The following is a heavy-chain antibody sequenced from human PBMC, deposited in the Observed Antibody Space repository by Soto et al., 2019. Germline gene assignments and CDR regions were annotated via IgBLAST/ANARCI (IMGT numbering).Heavy chain of an antibody. CDR3: TTVGLSVGGETETFDY. CDR1: GFTFSKAW. Sequence: EVQLVESGGGLVKPGGSLRLSCATSGFTFSKAWMNWVRQAPGKGLEWVGRIKSKTDGGTTEYSAPVKGRFTISRDDSKNTLYLQMNSLKTEDTAVYYCTTVGLSVGGETETFDYWGQGTLVTVSS. J-gene: IGHJ4*02. V-gene: IGHV3-15*07. CDR2: IKSKTDGGTT. D-gene: IGHD3-16*01.